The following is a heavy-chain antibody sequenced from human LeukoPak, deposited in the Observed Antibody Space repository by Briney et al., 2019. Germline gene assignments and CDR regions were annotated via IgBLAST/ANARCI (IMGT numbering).Heavy chain of an antibody. V-gene: IGHV4-34*01. Sequence: SETLSLTCAVYGGSFSGYYWSWIRQPPGKGLEWIGEINHSRSTNYNPSLKSRVTISVDTSKNQFSLKLSSVTAADTAVYYCASTHLFAAMTTVTTWGFDPWGQGTLVTVSS. CDR3: ASTHLFAAMTTVTTWGFDP. D-gene: IGHD4-17*01. J-gene: IGHJ5*02. CDR2: INHSRST. CDR1: GGSFSGYY.